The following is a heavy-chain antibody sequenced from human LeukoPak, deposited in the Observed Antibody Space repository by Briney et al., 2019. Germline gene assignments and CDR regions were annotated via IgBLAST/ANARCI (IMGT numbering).Heavy chain of an antibody. D-gene: IGHD1-26*01. CDR1: GYSISSGYH. CDR2: IYHSGST. J-gene: IGHJ3*02. CDR3: ASRRLGATPGHDAFDI. Sequence: SETLSLTCAVSGYSISSGYHWGWIRQPPGKGLEWIGSIYHSGSTYYNPSLKSRVTISVDTSKNQFSLKLSSVTAADTAVYYCASRRLGATPGHDAFDIWGQGTMVTVSS. V-gene: IGHV4-38-2*01.